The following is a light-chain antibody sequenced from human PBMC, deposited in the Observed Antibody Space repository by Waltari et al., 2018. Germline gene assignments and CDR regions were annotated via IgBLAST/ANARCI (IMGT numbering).Light chain of an antibody. J-gene: IGKJ4*01. CDR1: QGISND. CDR2: AAS. CDR3: QKYNTGLT. Sequence: IQMTQSPSSLSASVGDRVTITCRASQGISNDLAWFQQKPGKVPKLLIYAASTLQLGVPSRFSGRGSGTDFSLTISSLKPEDVATYYCQKYNTGLTFGGGTKVEIK. V-gene: IGKV1-27*01.